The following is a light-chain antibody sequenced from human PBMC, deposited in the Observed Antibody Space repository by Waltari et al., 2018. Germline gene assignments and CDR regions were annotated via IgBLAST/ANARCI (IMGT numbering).Light chain of an antibody. Sequence: EIVMTQSPATLSVSPGERATLSCRASQSVSSKLAWYQQKPGQAPRLLIYGASTRATGIPARCSGSGSGPEFTLTISSLQYEDFAVYYCQQYNNWPPWWTFGQGTKVEIK. J-gene: IGKJ1*01. CDR1: QSVSSK. CDR3: QQYNNWPPWWT. V-gene: IGKV3-15*01. CDR2: GAS.